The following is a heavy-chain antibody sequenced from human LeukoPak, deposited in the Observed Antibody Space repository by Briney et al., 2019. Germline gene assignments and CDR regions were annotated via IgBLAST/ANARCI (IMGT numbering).Heavy chain of an antibody. CDR1: VYTLTIFS. J-gene: IGHJ4*02. Sequence: ASVTVSFKASVYTLTIFSIHWVRQAPGQGVEWMGLINPNGGRINYAQKFQGRVTMTRDTSTSTVYMELSSPMSEGPAVYYCARDPHYHGSGSYCFDYWGQGSLVTVPS. D-gene: IGHD3-10*01. CDR2: INPNGGRI. V-gene: IGHV1-46*01. CDR3: ARDPHYHGSGSYCFDY.